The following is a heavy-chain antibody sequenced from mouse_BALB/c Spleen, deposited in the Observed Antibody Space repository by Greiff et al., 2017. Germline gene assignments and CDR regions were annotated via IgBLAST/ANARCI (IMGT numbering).Heavy chain of an antibody. V-gene: IGHV5-6*01. Sequence: EVMLVESGGDLVKPGGSLKLSCAASGFTFSSYGMSWVRQTPDKRLEWVATISSGGSYTYYPDSVKGRFTIYRDNAKNTLYLQMSSLKSEDTAMYYCARHGVYGNYVVYFDYWGQGTTLTVSS. D-gene: IGHD2-1*01. CDR1: GFTFSSYG. CDR3: ARHGVYGNYVVYFDY. CDR2: ISSGGSYT. J-gene: IGHJ2*01.